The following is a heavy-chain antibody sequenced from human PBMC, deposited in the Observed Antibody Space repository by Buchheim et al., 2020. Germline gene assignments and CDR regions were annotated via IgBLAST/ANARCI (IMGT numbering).Heavy chain of an antibody. CDR2: LTISGDFT. Sequence: EVHLVQSGGGLVQPGGSLRLSCEASGFTFSSAAMTWVRQAPGKRLEWVSSLTISGDFTYYADSVRGRFSISRDNSKNTLYLQMNSLRAEDTAVYYCAKEVRPNDFWGQGTL. CDR1: GFTFSSAA. CDR3: AKEVRPNDF. J-gene: IGHJ4*02. V-gene: IGHV3-23*04.